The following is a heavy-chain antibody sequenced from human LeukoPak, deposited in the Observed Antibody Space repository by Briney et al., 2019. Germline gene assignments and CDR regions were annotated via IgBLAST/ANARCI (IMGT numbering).Heavy chain of an antibody. Sequence: EASVKVSCKASGGTFSSYAISWVRHAPGQGLEWMGGIIPIFGTANYAQKFQGRVTITADKSTSTAYMELSSLRSEDTAVYYCARTYCSGGSCYRFPLIFFDYWGQGTLVTVSS. CDR1: GGTFSSYA. D-gene: IGHD2-15*01. J-gene: IGHJ4*02. CDR2: IIPIFGTA. V-gene: IGHV1-69*06. CDR3: ARTYCSGGSCYRFPLIFFDY.